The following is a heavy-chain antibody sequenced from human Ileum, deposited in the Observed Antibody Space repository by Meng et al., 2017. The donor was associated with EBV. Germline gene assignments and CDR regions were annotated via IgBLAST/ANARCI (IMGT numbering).Heavy chain of an antibody. J-gene: IGHJ5*02. CDR2: IDQSGYT. V-gene: IGHV4-34*01. CDR1: GGSFNDYY. Sequence: QVRPQQWGAVLLKPSETLSLTCAVYGGSFNDYYWPWLRQPPGQGLEWIGEIDQSGYTKFNPSLSSRATISRDTSNNQFSLRLNSVTAADTALYYCARYGRCNGNSFYCFDPWGQGTLVTVSS. CDR3: ARYGRCNGNSFYCFDP. D-gene: IGHD4-23*01.